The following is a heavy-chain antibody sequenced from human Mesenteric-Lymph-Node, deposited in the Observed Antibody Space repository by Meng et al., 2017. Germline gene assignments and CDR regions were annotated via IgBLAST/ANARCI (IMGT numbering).Heavy chain of an antibody. Sequence: QVQLVHSGVRVKSPGASGKVSCKASGSTLTSYAMHWVRQAPGQRLEWMGWINAGNGNTKYSQKFQGRVTITRDTSASTAYMELSSLRSEDTAVYYCARAGSSSSGPLHFDYWGQGTLVTASS. CDR2: INAGNGNT. D-gene: IGHD6-6*01. J-gene: IGHJ4*02. CDR3: ARAGSSSSGPLHFDY. CDR1: GSTLTSYA. V-gene: IGHV1-3*01.